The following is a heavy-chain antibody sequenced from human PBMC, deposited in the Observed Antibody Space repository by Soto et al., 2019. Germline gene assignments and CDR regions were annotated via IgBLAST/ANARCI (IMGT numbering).Heavy chain of an antibody. D-gene: IGHD3-9*01. Sequence: QVPLVQSGAVVKKPGASVKVSCKASGYTFTSYGISWVRQAPGQGLEWMGWISAYNGNTNYAQKLQGRVTMTTDTSTSTAYMELRSLRSDDTAVYYCARDTGHYDILTGYYPPRIDYWGQGTLVTVSS. V-gene: IGHV1-18*01. CDR2: ISAYNGNT. J-gene: IGHJ4*02. CDR1: GYTFTSYG. CDR3: ARDTGHYDILTGYYPPRIDY.